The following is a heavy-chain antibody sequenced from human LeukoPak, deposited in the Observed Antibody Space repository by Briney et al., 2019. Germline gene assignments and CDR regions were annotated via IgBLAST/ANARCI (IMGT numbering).Heavy chain of an antibody. Sequence: SETLSLTCTVSGGSISSYYWSWIRQPAGKGLEWIGRIYTSGSTNYNPSLKSRVTMSVDTSKNQFSLKLSSVTAADTAVYYCARDRGYSGSYYFDYWGQGTLVTVSS. J-gene: IGHJ4*02. D-gene: IGHD1-26*01. V-gene: IGHV4-4*07. CDR1: GGSISSYY. CDR2: IYTSGST. CDR3: ARDRGYSGSYYFDY.